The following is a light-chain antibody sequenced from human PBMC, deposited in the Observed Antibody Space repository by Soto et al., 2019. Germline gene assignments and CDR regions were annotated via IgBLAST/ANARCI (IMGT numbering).Light chain of an antibody. V-gene: IGKV1-39*01. CDR2: AAS. CDR3: QQYGSSPRT. Sequence: DIQMTQSPSSLSASVEDRVIITCRASQSISNHLNWYQHKPGKAPKLLIYAASSLQSGVPSRFSGSGSGTDFTLTISRLEPEDFAVYYCQQYGSSPRTFGPGTKVDI. J-gene: IGKJ3*01. CDR1: QSISNH.